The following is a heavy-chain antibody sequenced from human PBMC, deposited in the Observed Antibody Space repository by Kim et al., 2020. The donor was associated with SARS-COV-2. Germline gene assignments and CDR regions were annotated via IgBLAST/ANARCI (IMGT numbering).Heavy chain of an antibody. V-gene: IGHV4-34*01. D-gene: IGHD6-19*01. CDR2: INHSGST. CDR1: GGSFSGYY. Sequence: SETLSLTCAVYGGSFSGYYWSWIRQPPGKGLEWIGEINHSGSTNYNPSLKSRVTISVDTSKNQFSLKLSSVTAADTAVYYCARYSLWLGRRYLDYWGQGTLVTVSS. CDR3: ARYSLWLGRRYLDY. J-gene: IGHJ4*02.